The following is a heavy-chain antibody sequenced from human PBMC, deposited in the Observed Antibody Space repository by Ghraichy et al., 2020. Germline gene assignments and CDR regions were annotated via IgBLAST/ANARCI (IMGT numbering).Heavy chain of an antibody. Sequence: GGSLRLSCAASGFSVSTHYMSWVRQAPGKGLEWVSISYSDGRTYYADSVKGRFTISRDNSKNTLYLQMNTLRDDDTAVYYCARGRDAYTWDYFDSWGQGTQVTVSS. J-gene: IGHJ4*02. V-gene: IGHV3-53*01. CDR2: SYSDGRT. D-gene: IGHD5-24*01. CDR3: ARGRDAYTWDYFDS. CDR1: GFSVSTHY.